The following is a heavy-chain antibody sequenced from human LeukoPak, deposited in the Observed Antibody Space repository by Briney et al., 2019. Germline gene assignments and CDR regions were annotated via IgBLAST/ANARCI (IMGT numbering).Heavy chain of an antibody. D-gene: IGHD2-2*01. V-gene: IGHV3-23*01. Sequence: GGSLRLSCAASGFTFSSYAMSWVRQAPGKGLEWVSAISGSGGSAYYADSVKGRFTISRDSSKNTLYLQVNSLRAEDTAVYYCASQKLGSTSYSIDYWGQGTLVTVSS. CDR3: ASQKLGSTSYSIDY. CDR1: GFTFSSYA. J-gene: IGHJ4*02. CDR2: ISGSGGSA.